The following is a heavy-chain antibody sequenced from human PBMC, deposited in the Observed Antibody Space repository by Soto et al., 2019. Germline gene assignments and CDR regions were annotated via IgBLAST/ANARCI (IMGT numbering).Heavy chain of an antibody. J-gene: IGHJ5*02. CDR3: ARRSSSSLGSLFDH. Sequence: PXETLSLTCTVSGCSISSSTYYWDWIRQPPGKGLEWIGAMYYTGNKNYNPSLESRVTMSVDTSKNQFSLKLSSVTPTDTAVYYCARRSSSSLGSLFDHWGRGILATVSS. V-gene: IGHV4-39*01. D-gene: IGHD6-6*01. CDR2: MYYTGNK. CDR1: GCSISSSTYY.